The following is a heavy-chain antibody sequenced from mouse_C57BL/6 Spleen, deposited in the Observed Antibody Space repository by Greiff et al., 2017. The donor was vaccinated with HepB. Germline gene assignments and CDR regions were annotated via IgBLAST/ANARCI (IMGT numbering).Heavy chain of an antibody. J-gene: IGHJ1*03. CDR2: IYPSDSET. Sequence: QVQLQQPGAELVRPGSSVKLSCKASGYTFTSYWMDWVKQRPGQGLEWIGNIYPSDSETHYNQKFKDKATLTVDKSSSTAYMQLSSLTSEDSAVYYCARRSYYSNFYWYFDVWGTGTTVTVSS. D-gene: IGHD2-5*01. CDR3: ARRSYYSNFYWYFDV. V-gene: IGHV1-61*01. CDR1: GYTFTSYW.